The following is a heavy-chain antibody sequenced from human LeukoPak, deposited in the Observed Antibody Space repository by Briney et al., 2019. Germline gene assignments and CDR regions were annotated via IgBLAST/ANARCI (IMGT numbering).Heavy chain of an antibody. Sequence: GGSLRLSCAASGFTFSSYSMNWVRQAPGKGLEWVSSINDNSRSIFYTDSLKGRFTVSRDNAKNSLYLQMNNLRAEDTAVYYCARDNNCGGDCYNAFDIWGQGTMVTVSS. D-gene: IGHD2-21*02. J-gene: IGHJ3*02. V-gene: IGHV3-21*01. CDR2: INDNSRSI. CDR3: ARDNNCGGDCYNAFDI. CDR1: GFTFSSYS.